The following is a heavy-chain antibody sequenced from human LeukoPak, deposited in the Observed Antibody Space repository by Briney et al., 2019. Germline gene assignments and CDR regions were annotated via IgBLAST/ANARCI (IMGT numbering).Heavy chain of an antibody. CDR2: IYYSGST. V-gene: IGHV4-59*01. Sequence: SETLSLTCTVSGGSISSYYWSWIRQPPGKGLEWIGYIYYSGSTNYNPSLKSRVTISVDTSKNQFSLKLSSVTAADTAVYYCARVNGYRSSWFDYWGQGTLVTVSS. CDR3: ARVNGYRSSWFDY. J-gene: IGHJ4*02. D-gene: IGHD6-13*01. CDR1: GGSISSYY.